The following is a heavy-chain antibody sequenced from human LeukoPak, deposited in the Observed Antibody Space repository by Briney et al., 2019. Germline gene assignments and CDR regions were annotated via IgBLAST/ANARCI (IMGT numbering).Heavy chain of an antibody. J-gene: IGHJ6*03. CDR3: ARADSGSYFISHYYYYMDV. CDR2: ISSNSGFK. V-gene: IGHV3-21*01. CDR1: GFTFSRYT. D-gene: IGHD1-26*01. Sequence: PGGSLRLSCAASGFTFSRYTMNWVRQAPGKGLEWVSSISSNSGFKKYADSLKGRFTISRDNAKNSLYLQMNSLRAEDTAVYYCARADSGSYFISHYYYYMDVWGKGTTVTVSS.